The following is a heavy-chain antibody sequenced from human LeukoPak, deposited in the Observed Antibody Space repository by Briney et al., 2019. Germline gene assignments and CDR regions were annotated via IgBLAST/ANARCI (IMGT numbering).Heavy chain of an antibody. J-gene: IGHJ4*02. CDR2: ISGSGGST. Sequence: GGSLRLSCAASGFTFSNYAMSWVRQAPGKGLEWVSAISGSGGSTYYADSVKGRFTISRDNSKNTLYLQMNSLRAEDTAVYYCAKAPDYYDSSGPVGYWGQGTLVTVSS. CDR3: AKAPDYYDSSGPVGY. CDR1: GFTFSNYA. V-gene: IGHV3-23*01. D-gene: IGHD3-22*01.